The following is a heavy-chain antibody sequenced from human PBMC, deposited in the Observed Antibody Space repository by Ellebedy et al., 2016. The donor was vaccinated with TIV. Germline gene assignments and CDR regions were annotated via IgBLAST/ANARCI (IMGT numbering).Heavy chain of an antibody. J-gene: IGHJ4*02. CDR3: ARDSNWQLDC. CDR2: INADGSGT. V-gene: IGHV3-74*01. D-gene: IGHD1-1*01. Sequence: GESLKISCAASGFPITNYWIHWVRQAPGKGLVWVSRINADGSGTDYVGSVKGRFTVSRDDAKNTVYLQMNSLRVEDTAVYYCARDSNWQLDCWGQGTLVTVSS. CDR1: GFPITNYW.